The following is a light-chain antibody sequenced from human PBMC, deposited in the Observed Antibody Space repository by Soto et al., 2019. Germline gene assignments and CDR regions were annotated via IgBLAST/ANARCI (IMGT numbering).Light chain of an antibody. CDR3: ISYTTSSTRV. CDR1: TSDVGAYSF. Sequence: QSALTQPRSVSGSPGQSITISCTGSTSDVGAYSFASWYQQHPGAAPKLLIHDVNKRPPGVPDRFSASKSGNTASLTISGLQAEDEADYYCISYTTSSTRVFGPGTKLTVL. V-gene: IGLV2-11*01. J-gene: IGLJ1*01. CDR2: DVN.